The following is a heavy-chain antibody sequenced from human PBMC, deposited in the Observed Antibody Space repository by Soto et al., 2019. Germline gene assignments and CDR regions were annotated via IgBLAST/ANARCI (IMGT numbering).Heavy chain of an antibody. CDR2: INAGNGNT. CDR1: GYTFTSYA. D-gene: IGHD3-10*01. J-gene: IGHJ6*02. V-gene: IGHV1-3*01. Sequence: ASVKVSCKASGYTFTSYAMHWVRQAPGQRLEWMGWINAGNGNTKYSQKLQGRVTITRDTSASTAYMELSSLRSEDTAVYYCAGNYYGSGSSYPYYYYYGMDVWGQGTTVTVSS. CDR3: AGNYYGSGSSYPYYYYYGMDV.